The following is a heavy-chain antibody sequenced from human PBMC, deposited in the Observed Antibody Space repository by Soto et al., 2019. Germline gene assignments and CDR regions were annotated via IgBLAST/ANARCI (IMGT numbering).Heavy chain of an antibody. CDR2: ISKDGSNT. D-gene: IGHD3-10*02. CDR3: VCSRSGAVADSFDY. Sequence: QLQLVESGGGVVQPGRSLRVSCAASGFTFSRHAIHWVRQAPGKGLEWVAVISKDGSNTYYVDSVKGRFTISRDNSKNTLYLQMNSLGDEDTAVYYCVCSRSGAVADSFDYWGQGTQVTVSA. CDR1: GFTFSRHA. V-gene: IGHV3-30*04. J-gene: IGHJ4*02.